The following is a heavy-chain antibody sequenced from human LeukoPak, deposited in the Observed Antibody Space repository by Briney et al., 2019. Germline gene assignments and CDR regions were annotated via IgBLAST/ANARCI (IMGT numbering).Heavy chain of an antibody. CDR2: IKNDGSEK. Sequence: GGSLRLSCAVSGFTYSRYWMSWVRQAPGKGLEWVANIKNDGSEKYYVDSVKGRFTISRDNAKNSLYLQMDSLRAEDTAIYYCARDPPDTAEDWGQGTLVTVSS. J-gene: IGHJ4*02. CDR3: ARDPPDTAED. V-gene: IGHV3-7*01. D-gene: IGHD5-18*01. CDR1: GFTYSRYW.